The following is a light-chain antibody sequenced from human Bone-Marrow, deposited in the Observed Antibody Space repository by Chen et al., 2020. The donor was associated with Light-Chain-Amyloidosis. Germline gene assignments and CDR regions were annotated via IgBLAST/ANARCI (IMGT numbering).Light chain of an antibody. Sequence: SYVLTQPSSVSVAPGQTATIACGGNNIGSTSVHWYQQTPGQAPLLVVYDDSDRPPGSPGRLSGSNSGNTATLTISRVEAGDEADYYCQVWDRSSDRPVFGGGTKLPVL. CDR2: DDS. CDR3: QVWDRSSDRPV. CDR1: NIGSTS. V-gene: IGLV3-21*02. J-gene: IGLJ3*02.